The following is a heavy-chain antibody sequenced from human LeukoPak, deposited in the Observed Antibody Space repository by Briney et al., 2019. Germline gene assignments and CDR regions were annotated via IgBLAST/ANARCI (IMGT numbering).Heavy chain of an antibody. D-gene: IGHD3-10*01. V-gene: IGHV3-7*01. J-gene: IGHJ4*02. CDR3: ASGITMVRGVIIRDITTDY. CDR2: INQDGGGR. Sequence: GGSLRLSCAASGFTFSDNWMTWVRQAPGKGLEWVANINQDGGGRYYVDSVQGRFIISRDNAQNSVHLQMNSLRAEDTAVYYCASGITMVRGVIIRDITTDYWGQGTLVTVSS. CDR1: GFTFSDNW.